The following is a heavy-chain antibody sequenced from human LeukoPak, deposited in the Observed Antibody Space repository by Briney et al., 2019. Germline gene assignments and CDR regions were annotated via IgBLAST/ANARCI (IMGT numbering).Heavy chain of an antibody. CDR3: ARDGVSGYSYGDY. V-gene: IGHV5-10-1*01. CDR2: IDPSDSYT. J-gene: IGHJ4*02. CDR1: GYSFTSYW. D-gene: IGHD5-18*01. Sequence: GESLKIPCKGSGYSFTSYWISWVRQMPGKGLEWMGRIDPSDSYTNYSPSFQGHVTISADKSISTAYLQWSSLKASDTAMYYCARDGVSGYSYGDYWGQGTLVTVSS.